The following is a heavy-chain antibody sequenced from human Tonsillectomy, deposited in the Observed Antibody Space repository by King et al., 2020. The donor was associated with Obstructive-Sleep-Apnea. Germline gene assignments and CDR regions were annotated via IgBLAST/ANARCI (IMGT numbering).Heavy chain of an antibody. D-gene: IGHD3-3*01. CDR1: GVTFSSYS. V-gene: IGHV3-23*04. J-gene: IGHJ4*02. CDR2: ISGSGGST. Sequence: VQLVESGGGLVQPGGSLRLSCAASGVTFSSYSMCWVRQSPGKGLEWVSAISGSGGSTYYADSVKGRFTISRDNSKNTLYLQMNSLRAEDTAVYYCAKDTIFGVVIRGYFDYWGQGTLVTVSS. CDR3: AKDTIFGVVIRGYFDY.